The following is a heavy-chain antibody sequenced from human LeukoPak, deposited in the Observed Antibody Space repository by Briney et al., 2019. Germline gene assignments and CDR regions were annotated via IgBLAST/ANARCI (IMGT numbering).Heavy chain of an antibody. Sequence: LRLSCAASGFTFSSYAMSWIRQPPGKGLEWIGYIYYTGSTYYNPSLKSRVTISVDTSKNQFSLKLSSVTAADTAVFYCAISSSSAPFYFDNWGQGTLVTVSS. CDR1: GFTFSSYA. CDR3: AISSSSAPFYFDN. V-gene: IGHV4-30-4*01. J-gene: IGHJ4*02. D-gene: IGHD6-6*01. CDR2: IYYTGST.